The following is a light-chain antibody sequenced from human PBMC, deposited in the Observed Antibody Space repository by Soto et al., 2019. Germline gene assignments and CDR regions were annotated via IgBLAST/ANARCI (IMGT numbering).Light chain of an antibody. CDR3: QQRATWPHT. V-gene: IGKV3-11*01. Sequence: EIVLTQSPATLSLSPGEGATLSCRASQSVVTYLAWYQQKPGQPPSLLIYDASNRSTGIPARFTGSGSGTDFTLTISCLEPGDFAVYYCQQRATWPHTFGGGTKGEI. CDR1: QSVVTY. CDR2: DAS. J-gene: IGKJ4*01.